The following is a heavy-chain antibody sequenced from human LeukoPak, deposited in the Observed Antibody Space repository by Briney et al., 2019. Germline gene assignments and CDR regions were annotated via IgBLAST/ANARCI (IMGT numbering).Heavy chain of an antibody. CDR2: IIPILGIT. Sequence: GASVKVSCKASGGTFSSYAISWVRQAPGQGLEWMGRIIPILGITNYAQKFQGRVTITADKSTSTAYMELSSLRSEDTAVYYCARDRCSSTSCYSRRGINWFDPWGQGTLVTVSS. V-gene: IGHV1-69*04. CDR3: ARDRCSSTSCYSRRGINWFDP. J-gene: IGHJ5*02. D-gene: IGHD2-2*01. CDR1: GGTFSSYA.